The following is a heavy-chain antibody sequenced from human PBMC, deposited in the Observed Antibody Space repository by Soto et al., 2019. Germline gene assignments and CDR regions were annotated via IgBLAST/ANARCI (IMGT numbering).Heavy chain of an antibody. Sequence: XASLSLSCTVCRGCISSYYGSWIRQPPGKGLEWIGYIYYSGSTNYNPSLKSRVTISVDTSKNQFSLKLSSVTAADTAVYYCARPRKSYYYYYGMDVCGQRTTVTVSS. J-gene: IGHJ6*02. CDR1: RGCISSYY. CDR2: IYYSGST. V-gene: IGHV4-59*01. CDR3: ARPRKSYYYYYGMDV.